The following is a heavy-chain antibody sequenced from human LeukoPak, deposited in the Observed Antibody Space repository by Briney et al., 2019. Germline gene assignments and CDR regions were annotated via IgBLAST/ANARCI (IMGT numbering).Heavy chain of an antibody. CDR3: SRDMVRDTLMYWFDP. Sequence: PSETLSLTCTISGASINGYYWSWILQPAGKGLEWIGRIYGSGSTNYNPSLESRVTVSSDTSKNHFSLQLRSVTAADTAVYYCSRDMVRDTLMYWFDPWGPGILVTVSS. D-gene: IGHD3-10*01. J-gene: IGHJ5*02. V-gene: IGHV4-4*07. CDR2: IYGSGST. CDR1: GASINGYY.